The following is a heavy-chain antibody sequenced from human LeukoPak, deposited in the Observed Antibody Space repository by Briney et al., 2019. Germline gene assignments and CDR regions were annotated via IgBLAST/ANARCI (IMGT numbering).Heavy chain of an antibody. Sequence: SVKVSCKASGGTFSSYAISWVRQAPGQGLEWMGGIIPIFGTANYAQKFQGRVTITADKSTSTAYMELSSLRSEDTAVYYCAKDVIRGSITYFESWGQGTQVAVSS. D-gene: IGHD3-10*01. J-gene: IGHJ4*02. CDR1: GGTFSSYA. V-gene: IGHV1-69*06. CDR3: AKDVIRGSITYFES. CDR2: IIPIFGTA.